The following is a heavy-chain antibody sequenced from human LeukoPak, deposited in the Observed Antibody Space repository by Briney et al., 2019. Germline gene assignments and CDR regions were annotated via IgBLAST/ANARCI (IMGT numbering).Heavy chain of an antibody. J-gene: IGHJ4*02. CDR1: GFTFSSYG. D-gene: IGHD3-22*01. V-gene: IGHV3-33*06. CDR2: IWYDGSNK. Sequence: PGGSLRLSCAASGFTFSSYGMHWVRQAPGKGLEWVAVIWYDGSNKYYADSVKGRFTISRDNSKNTLYLQMNSLRAEDTAVYYCAKGQRGYSDYFDYWGQGTLVTVSS. CDR3: AKGQRGYSDYFDY.